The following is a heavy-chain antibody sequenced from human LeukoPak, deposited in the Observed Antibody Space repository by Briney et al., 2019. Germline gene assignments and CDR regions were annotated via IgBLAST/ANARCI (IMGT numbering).Heavy chain of an antibody. D-gene: IGHD3-10*01. CDR1: GFTFRDYY. V-gene: IGHV3-11*05. CDR2: ISSGSSYT. CDR3: ARAYYYFDY. Sequence: KTGGSLRLSCAASGFTFRDYYMSWIRQVPGKGLGWYPYISSGSSYTNYADSVKGRFSISRDNAKNSVDLQDRSLRAQDTAVYYCARAYYYFDYWGQGTLVTVSS. J-gene: IGHJ4*02.